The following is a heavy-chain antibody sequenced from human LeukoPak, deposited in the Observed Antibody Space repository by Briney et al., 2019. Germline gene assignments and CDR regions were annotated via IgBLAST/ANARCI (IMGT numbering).Heavy chain of an antibody. D-gene: IGHD2-21*02. CDR3: ARGAVVVTAIPYHDAFDI. J-gene: IGHJ3*02. V-gene: IGHV1-46*01. CDR1: GYTFTSYY. CDR2: INPSGGST. Sequence: GASVKVSCKASGYTFTSYYMHWVRQAPGQGLEWMGIINPSGGSTSYAQKFQGRVTMTRDTSTSTVYMELSSLRSEDTAVYYCARGAVVVTAIPYHDAFDIWGQETMVTVSS.